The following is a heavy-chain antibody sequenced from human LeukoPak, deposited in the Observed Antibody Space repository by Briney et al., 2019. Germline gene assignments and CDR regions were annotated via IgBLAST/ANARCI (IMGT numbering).Heavy chain of an antibody. CDR1: GFTFSSYA. J-gene: IGHJ4*02. D-gene: IGHD3-10*01. Sequence: GGSLRLSCAASGFTFSSYALSWVRQAPGKGLEWVSDISGSGGSTYYADSVKGRFTISRDNSKNTLYLQMNSLRAEDTAAYYCAKDLWFGEPSFDYWGQGTLVTVSS. CDR3: AKDLWFGEPSFDY. V-gene: IGHV3-23*01. CDR2: ISGSGGST.